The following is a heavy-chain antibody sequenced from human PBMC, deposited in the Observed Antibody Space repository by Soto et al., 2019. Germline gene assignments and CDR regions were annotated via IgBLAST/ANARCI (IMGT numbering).Heavy chain of an antibody. D-gene: IGHD1-26*01. CDR1: GYSFTRNG. V-gene: IGHV1-18*01. CDR2: ISAKNGDT. Sequence: QVHLVQSGAELKKPGASVRVSCKASGYSFTRNGISWVRQAPGQGLEWMGWISAKNGDTNYAQKLQGGVIMTTDTSTSTAYMELRSLRSDDTAVYYCVRDRDSDTWPSRDVWGQGTTVTVSS. J-gene: IGHJ6*02. CDR3: VRDRDSDTWPSRDV.